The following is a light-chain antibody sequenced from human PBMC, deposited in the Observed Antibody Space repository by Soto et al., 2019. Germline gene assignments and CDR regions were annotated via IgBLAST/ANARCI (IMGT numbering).Light chain of an antibody. CDR1: QSISSW. CDR2: KSA. V-gene: IGKV1-5*03. CDR3: QQYNSYSPT. Sequence: DIQMTQSPSTLSASVGDRVTITCRASQSISSWLAWYQQKPGKAPKLLIYKSASFESGVPSRVSGSGSGTDFTLIISSLQPDDFVTYYCQQYNSYSPTFGQGTKVEIK. J-gene: IGKJ1*01.